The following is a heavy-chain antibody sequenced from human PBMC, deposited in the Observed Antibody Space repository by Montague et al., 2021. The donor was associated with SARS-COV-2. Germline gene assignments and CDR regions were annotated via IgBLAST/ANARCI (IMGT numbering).Heavy chain of an antibody. CDR3: ARGPPDEIFGGSPDS. V-gene: IGHV1-8*01. Sequence: SVKVSCKASGYTFTTYDINWVRQATGQGLEWLGWMKPNSGHTGYAPKFQDRVTMTRATSMDTAYMELSGLRFEDTAVYYCARGPPDEIFGGSPDSWAQGTLVTVSS. D-gene: IGHD3-3*01. J-gene: IGHJ4*02. CDR2: MKPNSGHT. CDR1: GYTFTTYD.